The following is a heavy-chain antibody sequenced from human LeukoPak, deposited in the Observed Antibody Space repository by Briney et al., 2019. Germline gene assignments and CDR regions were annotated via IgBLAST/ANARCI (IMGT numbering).Heavy chain of an antibody. V-gene: IGHV4-34*01. Sequence: PSETLSLTCAVYGGSFSGYYWSWLRQPPGKGLEWIGEINHSGSTNYNPSLKSRVTISVDTSKNQFSLKLSSVTAADTAVYYCARGGPWVVVVPAAVYYYYGMDVWGQGTTVTVSS. D-gene: IGHD2-2*01. J-gene: IGHJ6*02. CDR2: INHSGST. CDR3: ARGGPWVVVVPAAVYYYYGMDV. CDR1: GGSFSGYY.